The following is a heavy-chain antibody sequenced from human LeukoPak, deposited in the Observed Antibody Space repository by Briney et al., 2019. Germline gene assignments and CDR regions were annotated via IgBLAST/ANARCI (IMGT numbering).Heavy chain of an antibody. V-gene: IGHV7-4-1*02. CDR3: ATFLPYSTGYYYYYGMDV. CDR1: GYTFSSYA. Sequence: ASVKVSCKTSGYTFSSYAMNWVRQAPGQGLEWMGWINTKTGNPTYAQGFTGRFVFSLDTSVSTAYLQISSLKAEDTAVYYCATFLPYSTGYYYYYGMDVWGQGTTVTVSS. D-gene: IGHD2-8*02. CDR2: INTKTGNP. J-gene: IGHJ6*02.